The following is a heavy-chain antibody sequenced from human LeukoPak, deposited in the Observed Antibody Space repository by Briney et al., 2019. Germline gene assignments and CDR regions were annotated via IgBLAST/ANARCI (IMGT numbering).Heavy chain of an antibody. J-gene: IGHJ4*02. D-gene: IGHD3-22*01. CDR1: GFTFDDYT. V-gene: IGHV3-43*01. CDR2: ISWDGGST. Sequence: GGSLRLSCAASGFTFDDYTMHWVRQAPGKGLEWVSLISWDGGSTYYADSVKGRFTIPRDNSKNSLYLQMNSLRTEDTALYYCAKDLIYYDSSGYTLDYWGQGTLVTVSS. CDR3: AKDLIYYDSSGYTLDY.